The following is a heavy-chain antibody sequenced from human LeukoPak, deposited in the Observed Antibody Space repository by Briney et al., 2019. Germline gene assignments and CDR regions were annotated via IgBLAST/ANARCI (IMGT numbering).Heavy chain of an antibody. D-gene: IGHD5-18*01. CDR2: INSDGSTT. CDR1: GFTFSRYW. V-gene: IGHV3-74*01. J-gene: IGHJ6*03. CDR3: AKDRYRDYYYMDV. Sequence: PGGSLRLSCAASGFTFSRYWMHWVRQAPGKGLVWVSRINSDGSTTTYADSVTGRFTVSRDNAKNTQYLQMNSLRAEDTAVYYCAKDRYRDYYYMDVWGKGTTVTVSS.